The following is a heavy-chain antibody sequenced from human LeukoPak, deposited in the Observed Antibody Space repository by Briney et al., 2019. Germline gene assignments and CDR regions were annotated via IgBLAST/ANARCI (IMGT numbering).Heavy chain of an antibody. V-gene: IGHV1-2*02. CDR1: GYTFIDYY. Sequence: ASVKVSCTASGYTFIDYYMHWVRQAPGQGLEWMGWINPNNGGTDYAQSFQGRVTMTRDTSISTAYMELSRLTSDDTAVYYCARDVFASYTTHHKFDPWGQGTLVTVSS. CDR3: ARDVFASYTTHHKFDP. CDR2: INPNNGGT. D-gene: IGHD2-2*02. J-gene: IGHJ5*02.